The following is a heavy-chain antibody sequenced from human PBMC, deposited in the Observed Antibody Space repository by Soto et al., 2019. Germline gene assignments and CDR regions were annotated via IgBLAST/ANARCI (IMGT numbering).Heavy chain of an antibody. J-gene: IGHJ4*01. V-gene: IGHV1-3*01. D-gene: IGHD1-26*01. CDR1: GYTFTNYA. CDR2: INAGNANT. Sequence: GASVKVSCKASGYTFTNYAIHWVRQAPGQRLEWMGWINAGNANTKYSQKFQDRVTITGDTSATTTYMDLSSLRSEDTAVYYCARRPKRGNYFLSYLDSSGHATLVTVSS. CDR3: ARRPKRGNYFLSYLDS.